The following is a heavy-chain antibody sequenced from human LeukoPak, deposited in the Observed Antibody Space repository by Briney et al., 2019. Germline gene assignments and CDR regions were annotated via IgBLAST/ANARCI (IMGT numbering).Heavy chain of an antibody. D-gene: IGHD1-26*01. CDR2: FDPEDGET. V-gene: IGHV1-24*01. J-gene: IGHJ4*02. Sequence: ASVKVSCKVSGYTFTEVSMHWVRQAPGKGLEWMGGFDPEDGETIYAQKFQGRVTMTEDTTTDTAYMELRSLRYEDTAVYYCATSLWGVGDTGGNWGQGTQVIVSS. CDR1: GYTFTEVS. CDR3: ATSLWGVGDTGGN.